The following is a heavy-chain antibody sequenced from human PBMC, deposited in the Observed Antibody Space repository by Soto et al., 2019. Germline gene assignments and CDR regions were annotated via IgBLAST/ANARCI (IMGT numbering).Heavy chain of an antibody. CDR1: GGSISSYY. CDR2: TYYSGSS. D-gene: IGHD5-18*01. CDR3: ARELSGYSYGPGEVY. J-gene: IGHJ4*01. Sequence: SETLSLTCTVSGGSISSYYWSWIRQPPGKGLEWIGYTYYSGSSHYNPSLRSRVTLSVDSSKNQFSLNLSSVTDADTAVYYCARELSGYSYGPGEVYWGRGTLVTVSS. V-gene: IGHV4-59*12.